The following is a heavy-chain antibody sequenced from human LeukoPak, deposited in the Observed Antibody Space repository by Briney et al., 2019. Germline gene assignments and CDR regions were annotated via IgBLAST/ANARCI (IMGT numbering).Heavy chain of an antibody. J-gene: IGHJ4*02. CDR2: IYYSGST. D-gene: IGHD3-9*01. CDR3: ARLLAGYYSFFDY. Sequence: SETLSLTCAVSGGSISSTSHYWGWIRQPPGKALEWIASIYYSGSTYYNPSLKSRVTISVDTSKNQFSLKLSSVTAADTAVYYCARLLAGYYSFFDYWGQGTLVTVSS. V-gene: IGHV4-39*01. CDR1: GGSISSTSHY.